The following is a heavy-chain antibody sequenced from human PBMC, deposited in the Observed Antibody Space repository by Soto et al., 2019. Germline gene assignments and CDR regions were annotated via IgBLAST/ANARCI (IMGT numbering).Heavy chain of an antibody. D-gene: IGHD3-3*01. CDR3: ARFFGNAFDV. CDR1: GGSISTDSYN. J-gene: IGHJ3*01. Sequence: QLQLQESGPGLVKPSETLSRTCSVSGGSISTDSYNWDWIRQSPGKGLEWIGTIYYDGTPSYNPSLKSQVTISVDTSRNHFSLKVKSVTAADPAMYYCARFFGNAFDVWGQGTMV. V-gene: IGHV4-39*02. CDR2: IYYDGTP.